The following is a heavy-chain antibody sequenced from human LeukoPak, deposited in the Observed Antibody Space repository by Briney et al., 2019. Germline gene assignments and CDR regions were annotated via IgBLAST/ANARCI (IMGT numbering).Heavy chain of an antibody. Sequence: GGSLRLSCAASGFTVSSNYMSWVRQAPGKGLEWVSGIYSGGSTYYADSVKGRFTISRDNSKNTLYLQMNSLRAEDTAVYYCAREAYCGGDCYYFDYWGQGTLVTVSS. D-gene: IGHD2-21*01. V-gene: IGHV3-66*02. CDR3: AREAYCGGDCYYFDY. J-gene: IGHJ4*02. CDR1: GFTVSSNY. CDR2: IYSGGST.